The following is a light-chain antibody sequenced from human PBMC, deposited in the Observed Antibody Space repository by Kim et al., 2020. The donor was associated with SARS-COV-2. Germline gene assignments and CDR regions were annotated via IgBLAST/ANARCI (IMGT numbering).Light chain of an antibody. CDR1: QSVSSY. CDR3: QQRTNFPLT. Sequence: LAPGERATLSCRASQSVSSYLTWYQQKPGQAPRLLIYDASNRATGIPARFSGSGSGTDFTLTISSLEPEDFAVYYCQQRTNFPLTFGGGTKV. V-gene: IGKV3-11*01. J-gene: IGKJ4*01. CDR2: DAS.